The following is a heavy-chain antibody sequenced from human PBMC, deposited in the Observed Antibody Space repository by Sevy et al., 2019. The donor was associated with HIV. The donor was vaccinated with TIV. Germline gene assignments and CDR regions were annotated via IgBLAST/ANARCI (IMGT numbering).Heavy chain of an antibody. CDR1: GYSISSGYY. V-gene: IGHV4-38-2*02. Sequence: SETVSLTCTVSGYSISSGYYWGWIRQPPGKGLEWIGSIYHSGSTYYNPSLKSRVTISVDTSKNQFSLKLSSVTAADTAVYYCARDHYQLHAFDIWGQGTMVTVSS. CDR3: ARDHYQLHAFDI. D-gene: IGHD1-1*01. CDR2: IYHSGST. J-gene: IGHJ3*02.